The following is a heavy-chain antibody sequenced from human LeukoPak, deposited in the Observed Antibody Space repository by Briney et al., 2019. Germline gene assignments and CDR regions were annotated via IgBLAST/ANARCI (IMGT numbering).Heavy chain of an antibody. CDR3: ARVYSGSYGGYFQH. CDR2: ISAYNGNT. Sequence: ASVKVSCKTSGYTFTSYGISWVRQAPGQGLEWMGWISAYNGNTNYAQKLQGRVTMTTDTSTSTAYMELRSLRSDDTAVYYCARVYSGSYGGYFQHWGQGTLVTVSS. CDR1: GYTFTSYG. V-gene: IGHV1-18*01. D-gene: IGHD1-26*01. J-gene: IGHJ1*01.